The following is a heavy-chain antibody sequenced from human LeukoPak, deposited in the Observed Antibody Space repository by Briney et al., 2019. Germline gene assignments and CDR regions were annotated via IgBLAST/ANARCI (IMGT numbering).Heavy chain of an antibody. Sequence: GGSLRLSCAASGFTFSSYWMSWVRQAPGKGLEWVANIKQDGSEKYYVDSVKGRFTISRDNAKNSLYLQMNSLRAEDTAVYYCARALWFGEVDRFDYWGQGTLVTVTS. CDR1: GFTFSSYW. CDR2: IKQDGSEK. J-gene: IGHJ4*02. V-gene: IGHV3-7*01. CDR3: ARALWFGEVDRFDY. D-gene: IGHD3-10*01.